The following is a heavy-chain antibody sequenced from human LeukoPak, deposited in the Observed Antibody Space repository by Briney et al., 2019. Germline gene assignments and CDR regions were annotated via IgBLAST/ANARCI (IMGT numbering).Heavy chain of an antibody. D-gene: IGHD3-22*01. Sequence: SETLSLTCTVSGGSISGSISSYYWNWIRQPPGKGLEWIGYIYYSGSTNYNPSLKSRVTISVDTSKNQFSLKMTSVTAADTAVYYCARDAKSYYDSSGYSEFDYWGQGTLVTVSS. V-gene: IGHV4-61*01. CDR2: IYYSGST. CDR3: ARDAKSYYDSSGYSEFDY. J-gene: IGHJ4*02. CDR1: GGSISGSISSYY.